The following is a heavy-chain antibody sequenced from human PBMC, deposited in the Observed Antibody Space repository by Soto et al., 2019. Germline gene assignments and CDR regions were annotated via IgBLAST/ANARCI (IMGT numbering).Heavy chain of an antibody. J-gene: IGHJ4*02. Sequence: GGSLRLSCAASGFTFSSYAMHWVRQAPGKGLEWVAVISYDGSNKYYADSVKGRFTISRDNSKNTLYLQMNSLRAEDTAVYYCAREGMIGTFDYWGQGTLVTVSS. CDR2: ISYDGSNK. CDR3: AREGMIGTFDY. CDR1: GFTFSSYA. V-gene: IGHV3-30-3*01. D-gene: IGHD3-22*01.